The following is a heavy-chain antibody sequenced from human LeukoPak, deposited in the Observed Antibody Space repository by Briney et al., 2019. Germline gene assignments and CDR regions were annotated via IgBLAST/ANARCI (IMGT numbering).Heavy chain of an antibody. CDR3: ARDSPRLGAFDI. D-gene: IGHD3-16*01. CDR1: GYTFTSYD. J-gene: IGHJ3*02. CDR2: MNPNSGNT. V-gene: IGHV1-8*01. Sequence: GASVNVSCKASGYTFTSYDINWVRQATGQGLEWMGWMNPNSGNTGYAQKFQGRVTMTRNTSISTAYMELSRLRSDDTAVYYCARDSPRLGAFDIWGQGTMVTVSS.